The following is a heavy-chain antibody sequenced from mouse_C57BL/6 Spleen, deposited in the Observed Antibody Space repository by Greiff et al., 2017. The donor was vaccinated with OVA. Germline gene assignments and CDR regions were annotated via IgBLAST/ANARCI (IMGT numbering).Heavy chain of an antibody. V-gene: IGHV5-17*01. CDR1: GFTFSDYG. J-gene: IGHJ3*01. CDR3: ARSYCADSSSFAY. D-gene: IGHD1-1*01. CDR2: ISSGSSTI. Sequence: EVKLVESGGGLVKPGGSLKLSCAASGFTFSDYGMHWVRQAPEKGLEWVAYISSGSSTIYYADTVKGRFTISRANAKTTLFLQMTSLRSEDPATYYSARSYCADSSSFAYWGQGTLVTVSA.